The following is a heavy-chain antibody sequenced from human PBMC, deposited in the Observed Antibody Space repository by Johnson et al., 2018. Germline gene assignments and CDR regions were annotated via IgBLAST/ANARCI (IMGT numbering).Heavy chain of an antibody. CDR2: TSYDGNNK. CDR3: ARDLEGYANDY. J-gene: IGHJ4*02. V-gene: IGHV3-30*03. D-gene: IGHD3-16*01. Sequence: QVQLVQSGGGLVKPGRSLRLSCAASGFSFSSYVMAWVRQAPGKGLEWVAGTSYDGNNKYFADSVRSRFGISRDNAKNTLYLQVNSLREDATAVYYCARDLEGYANDYWGQGTLVTVSS. CDR1: GFSFSSYV.